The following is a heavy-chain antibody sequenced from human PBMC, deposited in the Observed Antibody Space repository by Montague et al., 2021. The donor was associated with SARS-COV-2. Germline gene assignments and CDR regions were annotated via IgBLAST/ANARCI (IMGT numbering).Heavy chain of an antibody. D-gene: IGHD3-22*01. J-gene: IGHJ2*01. Sequence: TLSLTSTVSGGSISSGSYYWGWIRQPAGKGLEWIGRIYTSGSTNYNPSLKSRVTISVDTSKNQFSLKLSSVTATDTAVYYCARDPLYYYDSSGLLLDWYFDLWGRGTLVTVSS. CDR1: GGSISSGSYY. CDR2: IYTSGST. V-gene: IGHV4-61*02. CDR3: ARDPLYYYDSSGLLLDWYFDL.